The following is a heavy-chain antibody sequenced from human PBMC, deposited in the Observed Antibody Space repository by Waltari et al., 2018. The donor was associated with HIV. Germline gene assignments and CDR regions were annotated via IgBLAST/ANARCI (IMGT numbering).Heavy chain of an antibody. J-gene: IGHJ6*02. CDR2: IYYTGTT. D-gene: IGHD2-8*01. Sequence: QLQLQQSGPGLVTPSETLSLTCTVSGGPVINSDYYWAFIRQSPGKGLEWIGNIYYTGTTFYNPSLKSRVTMSADLSRNQFSLRLNSVTAADTAIYYCARRPRMAAFYRYSGMDVWGQGTTVTVSS. CDR1: GGPVINSDYY. V-gene: IGHV4-39*01. CDR3: ARRPRMAAFYRYSGMDV.